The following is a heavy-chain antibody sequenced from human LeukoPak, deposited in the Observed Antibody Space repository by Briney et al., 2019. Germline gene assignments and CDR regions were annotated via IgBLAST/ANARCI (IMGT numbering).Heavy chain of an antibody. V-gene: IGHV1-46*01. CDR3: ASEAYCGGDCVVANY. CDR1: GYTFTSYY. J-gene: IGHJ4*02. D-gene: IGHD2-21*02. Sequence: ASVKVSCKASGYTFTSYYMHWVRQAPGQGLEWMGIINPSGGSTSYAQKFQGRVTMTRDTSTSTVYMELSSLRSEDTAVYYCASEAYCGGDCVVANYWGQGTLVTVSS. CDR2: INPSGGST.